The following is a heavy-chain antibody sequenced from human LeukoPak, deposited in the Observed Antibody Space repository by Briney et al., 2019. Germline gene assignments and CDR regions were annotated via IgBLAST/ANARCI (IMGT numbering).Heavy chain of an antibody. V-gene: IGHV4-38-2*02. Sequence: SETLSLTCTVSGYSISSGYYWGWIRQPPGKRLEWIGSIYHSGSTYYNPSLKSRVTISVDTSKNQFSLKLSSVTAADTAVYYCARDLMYYYGSGSYEDYWGQGTLVTVSS. CDR1: GYSISSGYY. CDR2: IYHSGST. D-gene: IGHD3-10*01. CDR3: ARDLMYYYGSGSYEDY. J-gene: IGHJ4*02.